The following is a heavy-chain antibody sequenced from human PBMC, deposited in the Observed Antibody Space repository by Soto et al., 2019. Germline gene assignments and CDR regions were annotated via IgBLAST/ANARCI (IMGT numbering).Heavy chain of an antibody. CDR3: ARTYGGNSIGHWFDP. CDR2: IIPIFGTA. D-gene: IGHD2-21*02. J-gene: IGHJ5*02. V-gene: IGHV1-69*13. CDR1: GGTFSSYA. Sequence: LVKVSCKASGGTFSSYAISWVRQAPGQGLEWMGGIIPIFGTANYAQKFQGRVTITADESTSTAYMELSSLRSEDTAVYYCARTYGGNSIGHWFDPWGQGTLVTVSS.